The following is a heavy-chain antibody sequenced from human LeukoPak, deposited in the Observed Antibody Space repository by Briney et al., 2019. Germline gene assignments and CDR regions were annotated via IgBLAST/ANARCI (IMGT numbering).Heavy chain of an antibody. CDR3: ARAKTSPYYDSSGYDSYYFDY. V-gene: IGHV4-34*01. CDR2: INHSGST. Sequence: PSETLSLTCAVYGGSFSGYYWSWIRQPPGKGLEWIGEINHSGSTNYNPSLKSRVTISVDTSKNQFSLKLGSVTAADTAVYYCARAKTSPYYDSSGYDSYYFDYWGQGTLVTVSS. J-gene: IGHJ4*02. D-gene: IGHD3-22*01. CDR1: GGSFSGYY.